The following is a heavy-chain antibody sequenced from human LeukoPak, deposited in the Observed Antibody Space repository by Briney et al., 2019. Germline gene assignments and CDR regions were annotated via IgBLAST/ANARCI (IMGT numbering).Heavy chain of an antibody. Sequence: GSLRLFCAASGFTFCSYAMNLVRQAPGKGLEWVSSISSSSSYIYYADSVKGRFTISRDNAKNSLYLQMNSLRAEDTAVYYCARGGIAAAPYWGQGTLVTVSS. J-gene: IGHJ4*02. CDR3: ARGGIAAAPY. D-gene: IGHD6-13*01. CDR2: ISSSSSYI. CDR1: GFTFCSYA. V-gene: IGHV3-21*01.